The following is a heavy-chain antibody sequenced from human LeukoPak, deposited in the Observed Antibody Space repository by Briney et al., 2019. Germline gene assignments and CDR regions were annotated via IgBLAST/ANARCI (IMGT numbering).Heavy chain of an antibody. D-gene: IGHD2-2*01. J-gene: IGHJ5*02. CDR3: ARDERIRVPAAMETRKFNNWFDP. CDR1: GYTFTSYY. CDR2: INPSGGST. V-gene: IGHV1-46*01. Sequence: ASVKVSCKASGYTFTSYYMHWVRQAPGQGLEWMGIINPSGGSTSYAQKFQGRVTMTRDTSTSTVYMELSSLRSEDTAVYYCARDERIRVPAAMETRKFNNWFDPWGQGTLVTVSS.